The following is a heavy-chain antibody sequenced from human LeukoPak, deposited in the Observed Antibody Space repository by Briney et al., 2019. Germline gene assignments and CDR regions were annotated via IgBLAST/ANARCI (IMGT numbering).Heavy chain of an antibody. CDR3: TTDRPIVVVTAARMYNWFDP. V-gene: IGHV3-15*01. D-gene: IGHD2-21*02. CDR2: IKSKTDGGTT. CDR1: GFTFSNAW. J-gene: IGHJ5*02. Sequence: GGSLRLSCAASGFTFSNAWMSWVRQAPGKGLEWVGRIKSKTDGGTTDYAAPVKGRFTISRDDSKNTLYLQMNSLKTEDTAVYHCTTDRPIVVVTAARMYNWFDPWGQGTLVTVSS.